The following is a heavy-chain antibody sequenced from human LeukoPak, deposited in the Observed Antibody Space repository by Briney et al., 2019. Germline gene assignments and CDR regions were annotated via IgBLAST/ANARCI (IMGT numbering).Heavy chain of an antibody. Sequence: SETLSLTCTVSGGSISSYYWSWIRQPPGKGLEWIGYIYYSGSTNYNPSLKSRVTISVDTSKNQFSLKLSSVTAADTAVYYCARDPWELGYFDYWGQGTLVTVSS. V-gene: IGHV4-59*01. D-gene: IGHD1-26*01. CDR3: ARDPWELGYFDY. CDR2: IYYSGST. J-gene: IGHJ4*02. CDR1: GGSISSYY.